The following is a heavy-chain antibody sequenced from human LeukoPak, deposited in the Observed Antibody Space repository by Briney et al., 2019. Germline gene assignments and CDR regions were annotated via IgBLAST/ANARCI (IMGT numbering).Heavy chain of an antibody. CDR2: IKQDGSEK. CDR1: GFTFSSYW. Sequence: PGRSLRLSCAASGFTFSSYWMSWVRQAPGKGPEWVANIKQDGSEKYYVDSVKGRFTISRDNAKNSLYLQMNSLRAEDTAVYYCARDHVATITAPFDYWGQGTLVTVSS. D-gene: IGHD5-12*01. J-gene: IGHJ4*02. V-gene: IGHV3-7*01. CDR3: ARDHVATITAPFDY.